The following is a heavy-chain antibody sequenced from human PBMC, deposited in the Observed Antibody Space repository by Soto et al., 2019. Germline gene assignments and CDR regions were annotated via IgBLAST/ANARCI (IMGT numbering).Heavy chain of an antibody. CDR2: INSAGTVI. CDR3: ASGNLVATHMDYYYGIEV. V-gene: IGHV3-48*03. J-gene: IGHJ6*02. Sequence: PGGSLRLSCVASGFSFRSFEMNWVRQAPGKGLEWVSYINSAGTVIYYAASMRGRFTISRDNAKNSLFLQMHILRAEDTAIYYCASGNLVATHMDYYYGIEVWGQGTTVTVSS. CDR1: GFSFRSFE.